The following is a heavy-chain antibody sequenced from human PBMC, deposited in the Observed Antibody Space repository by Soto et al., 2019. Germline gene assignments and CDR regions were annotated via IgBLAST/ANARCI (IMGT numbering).Heavy chain of an antibody. J-gene: IGHJ6*02. V-gene: IGHV3-30*02. CDR2: ISSDGNTR. Sequence: HPGGSLRLSCAASGFSFGGYAIHWVRQAPGRGLEWVSLISSDGNTRYSAESVKGRFTISRDNSKDMLYLQINSLTSEDTAMYYCAKDRPRSSGSKQYYSLDVWGQGTTVTVSS. CDR3: AKDRPRSSGSKQYYSLDV. D-gene: IGHD6-19*01. CDR1: GFSFGGYA.